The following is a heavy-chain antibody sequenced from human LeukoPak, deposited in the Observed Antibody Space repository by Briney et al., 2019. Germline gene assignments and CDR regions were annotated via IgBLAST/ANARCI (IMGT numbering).Heavy chain of an antibody. CDR2: INNSGDDI. V-gene: IGHV3-23*01. CDR3: AKGLVPAALRYYGLDV. CDR1: GFPFSSYS. Sequence: GGSLRLSCAASGFPFSSYSMTWVRQAPGKGLEWVPIINNSGDDIFYAASVKGRFTISRDNSKNTLYLQMNSLRAEDTALYYCAKGLVPAALRYYGLDVWGQGTTVTVSS. D-gene: IGHD2-2*01. J-gene: IGHJ6*02.